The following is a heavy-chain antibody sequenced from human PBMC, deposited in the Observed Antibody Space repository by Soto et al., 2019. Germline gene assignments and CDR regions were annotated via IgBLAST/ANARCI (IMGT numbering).Heavy chain of an antibody. CDR2: ISGSGGST. CDR1: GFTFSSYA. CDR3: APFLPYYYDSRGHALDI. J-gene: IGHJ3*02. D-gene: IGHD3-22*01. V-gene: IGHV3-23*01. Sequence: TGGSLRLSCAASGFTFSSYAMSWVRQAPGKGLEWVSAISGSGGSTYYTDSVKGRFTISRDNSKNTLYLQMNSLRAEDTAVYYCAPFLPYYYDSRGHALDIWGQGTMVTVSS.